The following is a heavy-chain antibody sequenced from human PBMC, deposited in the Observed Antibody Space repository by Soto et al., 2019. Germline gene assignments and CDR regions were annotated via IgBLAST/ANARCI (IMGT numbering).Heavy chain of an antibody. CDR3: ARDHIVATIVFEY. D-gene: IGHD5-12*01. Sequence: ASVKVSCKASGYTFTSYALHWVRQAPGQRLEWMGWINAGNGNTKYSQKFQGRVTITRDTSASTAYMELSSLRSEDTAVYYCARDHIVATIVFEYWGLGTLVTVSS. V-gene: IGHV1-3*01. CDR1: GYTFTSYA. CDR2: INAGNGNT. J-gene: IGHJ4*02.